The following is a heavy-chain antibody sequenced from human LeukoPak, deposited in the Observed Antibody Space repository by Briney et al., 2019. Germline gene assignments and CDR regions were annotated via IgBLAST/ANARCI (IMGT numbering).Heavy chain of an antibody. CDR3: AKEFYYDSSGYYPTLDY. J-gene: IGHJ4*02. V-gene: IGHV3-30*18. D-gene: IGHD3-22*01. CDR1: GFTFSSYG. Sequence: GGSLRLSCAASGFTFSSYGMHWVRQAPGKGPEWVAVISYDGSNKYYADSVKGRFTISRDNSKNTLYLQMNSLRAEDTAVYYCAKEFYYDSSGYYPTLDYWGQGTLVTVSS. CDR2: ISYDGSNK.